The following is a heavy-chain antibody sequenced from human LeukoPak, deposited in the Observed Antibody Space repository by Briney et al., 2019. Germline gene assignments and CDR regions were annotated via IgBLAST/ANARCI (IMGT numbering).Heavy chain of an antibody. CDR1: GGSISSYY. CDR3: VRGGWNAAGFDP. D-gene: IGHD1-1*01. V-gene: IGHV4-59*01. Sequence: SETLSLTCTVSGGSISSYYWSWIRQPPGKGLEWIGYIYYSGSTNYNPSLKSRVTISVDTSKNQFSLKLSSVTAADTAVYYCVRGGWNAAGFDPWGQGTLVTVSS. CDR2: IYYSGST. J-gene: IGHJ5*02.